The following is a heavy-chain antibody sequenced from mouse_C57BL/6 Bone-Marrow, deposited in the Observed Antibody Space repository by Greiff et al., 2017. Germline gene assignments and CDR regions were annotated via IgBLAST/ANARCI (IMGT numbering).Heavy chain of an antibody. J-gene: IGHJ3*01. D-gene: IGHD2-1*01. CDR1: GYTFTEYT. Sequence: QVQLKESGAELVKPGASVKLSCKASGYTFTEYTIHWVKQRSGQGLEWIGWFYPGSGSIKYNEKFKDKATLTADKSSSTVYMELSRLTSEDSAVYFCARHEDRDLLLYSWFAYWGQGTLVTVSA. CDR3: ARHEDRDLLLYSWFAY. V-gene: IGHV1-62-2*01. CDR2: FYPGSGSI.